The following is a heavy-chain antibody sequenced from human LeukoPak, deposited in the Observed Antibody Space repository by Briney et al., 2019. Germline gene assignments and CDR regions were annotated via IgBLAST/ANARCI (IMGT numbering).Heavy chain of an antibody. Sequence: SGGSLRLSCAASGFTFSSYWMHWVRQAPGKGLVWVSRINSDGSSTSYADSVKGRFTISRDNANNTLYLQMNSLRAEDTAVYYCASLSVTTTPYYYYYMDVWGKGTTVTVSS. D-gene: IGHD4-11*01. J-gene: IGHJ6*03. CDR3: ASLSVTTTPYYYYYMDV. V-gene: IGHV3-74*01. CDR2: INSDGSST. CDR1: GFTFSSYW.